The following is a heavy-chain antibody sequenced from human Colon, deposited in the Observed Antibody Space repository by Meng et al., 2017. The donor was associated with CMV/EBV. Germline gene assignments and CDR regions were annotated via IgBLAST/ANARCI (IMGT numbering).Heavy chain of an antibody. CDR2: IYHSGST. Sequence: SDGSISSNNWWNWVRQPPGKGLEWIGEIYHSGSTNYSPSLKSRVTISVDKSKNQFSLKLSSVTAADTAVYYCARDWSYGGNSVLLYWGQGTLVTVSS. CDR1: DGSISSNNW. V-gene: IGHV4-4*02. J-gene: IGHJ4*02. D-gene: IGHD4-23*01. CDR3: ARDWSYGGNSVLLY.